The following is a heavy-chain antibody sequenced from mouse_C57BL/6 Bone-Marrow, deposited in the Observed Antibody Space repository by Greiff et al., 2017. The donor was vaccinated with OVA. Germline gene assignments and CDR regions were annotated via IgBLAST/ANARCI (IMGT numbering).Heavy chain of an antibody. CDR2: IDPSDSYT. D-gene: IGHD2-2*01. CDR1: GYTFTSYW. J-gene: IGHJ4*01. CDR3: AVGGYDGYYYAMDY. Sequence: QVQLQQPGAELVKPGASVKLSCKASGYTFTSYWMQWVKQRPGQGLEWIGEIDPSDSYTNDNQKFKGKATLTVDTSSSTAYMQLSSLTSEDSAVYYCAVGGYDGYYYAMDYWGQGTSVTVSS. V-gene: IGHV1-50*01.